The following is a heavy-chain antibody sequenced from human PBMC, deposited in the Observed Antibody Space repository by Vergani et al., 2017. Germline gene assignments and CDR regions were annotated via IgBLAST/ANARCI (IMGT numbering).Heavy chain of an antibody. CDR3: AKNPGISTTRHDYAMDV. D-gene: IGHD1-1*01. J-gene: IGHJ6*02. CDR1: GFNFSDHY. V-gene: IGHV3-11*04. CDR2: ISPGASTV. Sequence: LEESGGGLVQPGGSLRLSCAASGFNFSDHYMSWIRQAPGKGLEWVSHISPGASTVSYTDSVTGRFTVSRDNDNNSLTLDMTTLRVEDTAVYYCAKNPGISTTRHDYAMDVWGQGTTVTVSS.